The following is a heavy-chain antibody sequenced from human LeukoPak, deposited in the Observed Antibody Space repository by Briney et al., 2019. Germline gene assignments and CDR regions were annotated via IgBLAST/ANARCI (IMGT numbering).Heavy chain of an antibody. J-gene: IGHJ6*02. Sequence: SETLSLTCAVYGGSLSGYHWSWIRQPPGKGLEWIGEISHSGGTTYNPSLKSRVTISVDTSKNHFSLKLSSVTAEDTAVNYGERTAKPREYLWGSYRPLYGMDGWGQGTKVTVSS. CDR2: ISHSGGT. D-gene: IGHD3-16*02. V-gene: IGHV4-34*01. CDR1: GGSLSGYH. CDR3: ERTAKPREYLWGSYRPLYGMDG.